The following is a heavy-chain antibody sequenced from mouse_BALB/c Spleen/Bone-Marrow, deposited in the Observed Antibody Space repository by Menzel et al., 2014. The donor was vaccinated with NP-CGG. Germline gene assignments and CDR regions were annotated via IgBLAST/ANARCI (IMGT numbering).Heavy chain of an antibody. D-gene: IGHD2-1*01. CDR1: GYTFTDYE. Sequence: SVTLSCKASGYTFTDYEMHWVKQTPVHGLEWIGAIDPETGGTAYNQKFKGKATLTADKSSSTAYMELRSLTSEDSAVYYCTRSLYGNYVMDFWGQGTSVTVSS. J-gene: IGHJ4*01. CDR2: IDPETGGT. V-gene: IGHV1-15*01. CDR3: TRSLYGNYVMDF.